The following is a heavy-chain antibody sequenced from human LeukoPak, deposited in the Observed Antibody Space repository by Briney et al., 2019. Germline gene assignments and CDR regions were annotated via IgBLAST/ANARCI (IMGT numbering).Heavy chain of an antibody. CDR3: ARAGVYCSSTSRYTELDNYYYYGMDV. V-gene: IGHV1-69*13. J-gene: IGHJ6*02. Sequence: SVKVSCKASGGTFSSYAISWVRQAPGQGLEWMGGIIPIFGTANYAQKFQGRVTITADESTSTAYMELSSLRSEGTAVYYCARAGVYCSSTSRYTELDNYYYYGMDVWGQGTTVTVSS. CDR1: GGTFSSYA. CDR2: IIPIFGTA. D-gene: IGHD2-2*02.